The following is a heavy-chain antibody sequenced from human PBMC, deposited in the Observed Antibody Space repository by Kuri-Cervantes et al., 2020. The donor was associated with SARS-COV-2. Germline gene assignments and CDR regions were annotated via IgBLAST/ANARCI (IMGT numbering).Heavy chain of an antibody. Sequence: GGSLRLSCAVSGFTLSHNWMSWVRQAPGKVLEWVANIKQDGSEKYYVDSVKGRCAISRDNPKNSLYLQLNSLGAEDTAMYYCARGFELDYWGQGTLVTVSS. CDR3: ARGFELDY. V-gene: IGHV3-7*03. D-gene: IGHD3-10*01. J-gene: IGHJ4*02. CDR1: GFTLSHNW. CDR2: IKQDGSEK.